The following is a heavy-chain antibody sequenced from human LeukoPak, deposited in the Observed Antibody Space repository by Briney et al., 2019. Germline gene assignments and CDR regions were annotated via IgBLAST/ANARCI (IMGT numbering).Heavy chain of an antibody. D-gene: IGHD5-18*01. CDR1: GYTFSNYA. CDR2: INTNTGNP. Sequence: GASVKVSCKASGYTFSNYAINWVRQAPGQGLEWMGWINTNTGNPTYAQAFTGRFVFSLDTSVRTAYLKISSLKADDTAMYYCAREIGPRQLHLWGSAFDYWGQGTLVTVSS. V-gene: IGHV7-4-1*02. CDR3: AREIGPRQLHLWGSAFDY. J-gene: IGHJ4*02.